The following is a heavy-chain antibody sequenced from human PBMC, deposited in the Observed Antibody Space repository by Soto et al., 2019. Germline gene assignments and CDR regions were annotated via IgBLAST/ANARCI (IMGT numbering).Heavy chain of an antibody. V-gene: IGHV1-69*01. CDR1: GGTFSSYS. CDR3: AGGLSGVGYYYYYGMDV. J-gene: IGHJ6*02. Sequence: ASVNGSCKSSGGTFSSYSMSWVREAPGQGLEWMGGIIPIFGTTNYAQKFQGRVTITADESTSTAYMELSSLRSEDTAVYYCAGGLSGVGYYYYYGMDVWGQGTTVTVSS. D-gene: IGHD3-16*02. CDR2: IIPIFGTT.